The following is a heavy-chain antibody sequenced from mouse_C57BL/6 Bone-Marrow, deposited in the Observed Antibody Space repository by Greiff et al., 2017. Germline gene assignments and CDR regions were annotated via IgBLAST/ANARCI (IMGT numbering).Heavy chain of an antibody. V-gene: IGHV14-4*01. D-gene: IGHD2-5*01. Sequence: VQLQQSGAELVRPGASVTLSCTASGFNIKDDYMHWVKQRPEQGLEWIGWIDPENGDTAYASKFQGKATITADTSSNTAYLQLRSLTSEDAAVYVCTTTDYSNPWYAGGGQGTLVTVSA. CDR1: GFNIKDDY. CDR2: IDPENGDT. J-gene: IGHJ3*01. CDR3: TTTDYSNPWYAG.